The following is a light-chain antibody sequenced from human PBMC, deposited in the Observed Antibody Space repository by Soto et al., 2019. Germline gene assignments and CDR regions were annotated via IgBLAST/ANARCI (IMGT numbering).Light chain of an antibody. J-gene: IGKJ1*01. CDR1: QSISSW. Sequence: DIQMTQSPSTLSASVGDRVTITCRASQSISSWLGWYQQKPGKAPKLLIYDATSLESGVPSRFSGSGSGTEFTLTISSLQPDDFATYYCQQYNSSSQTFGQGTKVEIK. CDR2: DAT. V-gene: IGKV1-5*01. CDR3: QQYNSSSQT.